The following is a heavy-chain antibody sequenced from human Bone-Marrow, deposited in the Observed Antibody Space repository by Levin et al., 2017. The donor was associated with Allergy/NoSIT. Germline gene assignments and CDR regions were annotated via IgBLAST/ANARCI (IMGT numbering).Heavy chain of an antibody. D-gene: IGHD3-9*01. V-gene: IGHV3-21*01. CDR2: ISSSSSYI. Sequence: GESLKISCAASGFTFSSYSMNWVRQAPGKGLEWVSSISSSSSYIYYADSVKGRFTISRDNAKNSLYLQMNSLRAEDTAVYYCASGDILTYQSWFDPWGQGTLVTVSS. CDR1: GFTFSSYS. CDR3: ASGDILTYQSWFDP. J-gene: IGHJ5*02.